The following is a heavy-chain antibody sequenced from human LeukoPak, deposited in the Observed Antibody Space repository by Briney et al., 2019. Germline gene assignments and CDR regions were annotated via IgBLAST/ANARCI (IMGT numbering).Heavy chain of an antibody. CDR2: ISYDGSNK. CDR3: ARAGSHWHYVY. D-gene: IGHD3-10*01. CDR1: GFTFSSCG. J-gene: IGHJ4*02. Sequence: GGSLRLSCAASGFTFSSCGMHWVRQAPGKGLEWVAVISYDGSNKYYADSVKGRFTISRDNAKNSLSLQMNNLRVEDTAVYYCARAGSHWHYVYWGQGTVVTVSS. V-gene: IGHV3-30*03.